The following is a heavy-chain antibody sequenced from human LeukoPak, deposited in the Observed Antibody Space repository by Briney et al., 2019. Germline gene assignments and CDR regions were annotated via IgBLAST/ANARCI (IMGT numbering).Heavy chain of an antibody. Sequence: GGSLRLSCAASGFTVSSNYMSWVRQAPGKGLEWVSVIYSGGSTYYADSVKGRFTISRHNSKNTLYLQMNSLRAEDTAVYYCAKDQPCSSTSCYSPNWFDPWGQGTLVTVSS. CDR1: GFTVSSNY. D-gene: IGHD2-2*01. CDR3: AKDQPCSSTSCYSPNWFDP. CDR2: IYSGGST. V-gene: IGHV3-53*01. J-gene: IGHJ5*02.